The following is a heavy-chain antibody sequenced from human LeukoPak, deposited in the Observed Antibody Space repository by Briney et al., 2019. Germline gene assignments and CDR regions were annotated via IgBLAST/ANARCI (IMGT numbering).Heavy chain of an antibody. CDR1: GGSFSDHS. J-gene: IGHJ4*02. Sequence: PSETLSLSCTVSGGSFSDHSWSWIRQPPGKGLEWIGEINHSGSTNYNPSLKSRVTISVDTSKNQFSLKLSSVTAADTAVYYCARDRGTMASDYWGQGTLVTVSS. CDR2: INHSGST. V-gene: IGHV4-34*01. CDR3: ARDRGTMASDY. D-gene: IGHD3-10*01.